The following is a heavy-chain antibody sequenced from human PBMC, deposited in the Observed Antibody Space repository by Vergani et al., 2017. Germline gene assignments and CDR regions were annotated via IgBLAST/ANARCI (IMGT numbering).Heavy chain of an antibody. J-gene: IGHJ4*02. D-gene: IGHD2-2*02. CDR3: ATIGYRRWGYYFDY. CDR2: ICHTEDT. Sequence: QVQLQESGPGLLKPPGTLSLPCAVSVDSIRSNNCWTWVRQPPGRGLEWIGEICHTEDTKYSPSLKSRVTVSVDESRNLFSLRLNSVTAADTAVYYCATIGYRRWGYYFDYWGQGILVTVSS. CDR1: VDSIRSNNC. V-gene: IGHV4-4*03.